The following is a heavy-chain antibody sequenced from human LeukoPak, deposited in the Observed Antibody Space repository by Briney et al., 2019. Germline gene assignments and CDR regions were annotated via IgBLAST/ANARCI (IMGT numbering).Heavy chain of an antibody. V-gene: IGHV1-46*01. Sequence: ASVTVSCKASGYTFTIYYMHWVRQAPGQGLEWMGIINPSGGSTSYAQKFQGRVTMTRDTSTSTVYMELSSLRSEDTAVYYCARAVGATTSLPYYDYWGQGTLVTVSS. D-gene: IGHD1-26*01. J-gene: IGHJ4*02. CDR1: GYTFTIYY. CDR2: INPSGGST. CDR3: ARAVGATTSLPYYDY.